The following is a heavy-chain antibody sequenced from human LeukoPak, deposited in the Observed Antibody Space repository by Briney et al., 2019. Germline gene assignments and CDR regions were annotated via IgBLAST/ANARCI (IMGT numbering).Heavy chain of an antibody. D-gene: IGHD4-17*01. CDR3: ARDLVTVTKGYDI. CDR2: ISYIGST. J-gene: IGHJ3*02. Sequence: SETLSLTCAVSDESFSSHYGTWIRQPPGKGLEWIGYISYIGSTNYNPSLKSRVTISIDTSKNQFSLRLSSVTAADTAVYYCARDLVTVTKGYDIWGQGTMVSVSS. V-gene: IGHV4-59*11. CDR1: DESFSSHY.